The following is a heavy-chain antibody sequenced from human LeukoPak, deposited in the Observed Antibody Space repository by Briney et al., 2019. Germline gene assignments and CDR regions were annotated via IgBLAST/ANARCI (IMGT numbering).Heavy chain of an antibody. CDR1: GFTFSSYW. CDR2: INSDGSST. V-gene: IGHV3-74*01. D-gene: IGHD2/OR15-2a*01. Sequence: GGSLRLSCAASGFTFSSYWMHWVRQAPGKGRVWVSRINSDGSSTSYADSVKGRFTISRDNAKNTLYLQMNSLRAEDTAVYYCARDLSFGDYMDVWGKGTTVTISS. J-gene: IGHJ6*03. CDR3: ARDLSFGDYMDV.